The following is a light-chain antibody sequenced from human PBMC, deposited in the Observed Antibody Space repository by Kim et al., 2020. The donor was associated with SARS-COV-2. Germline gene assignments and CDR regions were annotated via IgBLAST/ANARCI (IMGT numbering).Light chain of an antibody. Sequence: SYELTQPPSVSVPPGQTATIACSGDRLGKKYVHWYQQKSGQPPVVVIYKDSKRPSGIPERLSGSNSGGTATLTISGAQPLDEADYYCQAWDNNSAIFGGG. CDR1: RLGKKY. V-gene: IGLV3-1*01. CDR2: KDS. CDR3: QAWDNNSAI. J-gene: IGLJ2*01.